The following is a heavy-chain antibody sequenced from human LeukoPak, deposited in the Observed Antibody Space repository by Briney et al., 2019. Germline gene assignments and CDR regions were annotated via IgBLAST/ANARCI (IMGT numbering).Heavy chain of an antibody. CDR1: GFTFSSYA. CDR3: AKVSSYDFWSGSYYFDY. V-gene: IGHV3-23*01. CDR2: ISGSGGST. D-gene: IGHD3-3*01. Sequence: GGSLRLSCAASGFTFSSYAMSWVRQAPGKGLEWVSAISGSGGSTYYADSVKGRFTISRDNSKNTLYLQMNSLRAEDTAVYYCAKVSSYDFWSGSYYFDYWGQGTLVTVSS. J-gene: IGHJ4*02.